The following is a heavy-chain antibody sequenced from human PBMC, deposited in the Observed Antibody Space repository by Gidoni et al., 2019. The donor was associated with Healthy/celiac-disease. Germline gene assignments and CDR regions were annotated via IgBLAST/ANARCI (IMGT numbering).Heavy chain of an antibody. V-gene: IGHV4-39*01. Sequence: QLQLQESGPGLVMPSETLSRTCNVSGGSIRSSSYYWGWIRQPPGKGLEWIGSIYYRGSTYYNPSLTSRVTISVDTSKNQFSLKLSSVTAADTAVYYCVIVVVPAAIFYWGQGTLVTVST. CDR3: VIVVVPAAIFY. CDR2: IYYRGST. J-gene: IGHJ4*02. CDR1: GGSIRSSSYY. D-gene: IGHD2-2*02.